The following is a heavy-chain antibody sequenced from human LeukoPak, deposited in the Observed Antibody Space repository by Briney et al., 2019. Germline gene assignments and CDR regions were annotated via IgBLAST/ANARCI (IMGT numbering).Heavy chain of an antibody. CDR1: GFTLSDFY. Sequence: GGSLRLSCAASGFTLSDFYMTWIRQAPGKGLELLSYVSGSAHDVNYIDSVRGRFTISRDNAKNSLYLHMNSLTVEDTAVYYCSRDPRHNDYWGQGTLVTVSS. CDR3: SRDPRHNDY. J-gene: IGHJ4*02. V-gene: IGHV3-11*01. CDR2: VSGSAHDV.